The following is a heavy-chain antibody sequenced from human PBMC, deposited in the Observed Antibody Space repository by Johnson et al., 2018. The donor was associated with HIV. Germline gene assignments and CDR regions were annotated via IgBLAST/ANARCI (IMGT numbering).Heavy chain of an antibody. V-gene: IGHV3-9*01. Sequence: VQLVESGGGFVQPGGSLRLSCAASGFTFDDYAMHWVRQAPGKGLEWVSGISWNSGSIGYADSVKGRFTISRDNAKNSLYLQMNSLRAEDTALYYCAKGTWYYDSSGYSDPAFDIWGQGTMVTVSS. J-gene: IGHJ3*02. CDR2: ISWNSGSI. CDR3: AKGTWYYDSSGYSDPAFDI. CDR1: GFTFDDYA. D-gene: IGHD3-22*01.